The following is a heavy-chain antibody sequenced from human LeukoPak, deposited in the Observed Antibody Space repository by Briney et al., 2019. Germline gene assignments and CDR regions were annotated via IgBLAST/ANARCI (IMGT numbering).Heavy chain of an antibody. CDR2: MYTSGSI. CDR3: ARQKTPVTSFDP. J-gene: IGHJ5*02. V-gene: IGHV4-4*07. CDR1: GGSISSYY. Sequence: SETLSLTCTVSGGSISSYYWSWIRQPAGKGLEWIGHMYTSGSINYNPSLKSRVTMSIDTSKNEFSLKMTSVTAADTAVYYCARQKTPVTSFDPWGQGTLVTVSS.